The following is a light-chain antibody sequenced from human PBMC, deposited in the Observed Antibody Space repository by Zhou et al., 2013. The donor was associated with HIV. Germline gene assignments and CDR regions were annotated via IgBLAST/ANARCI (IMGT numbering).Light chain of an antibody. CDR1: QTISTY. V-gene: IGKV1-39*01. CDR3: QQSYITPPXT. CDR2: AAS. Sequence: DIQMTQSPSSLSASVGDRVTITCRASQTISTYLNWYQQKPGKVPRLLIYAASTLQSGVPSRFSGSGSGTDFTLMISGLQPEDFATYYCQQSYITPPXTFGPGTRLEIK. J-gene: IGKJ5*01.